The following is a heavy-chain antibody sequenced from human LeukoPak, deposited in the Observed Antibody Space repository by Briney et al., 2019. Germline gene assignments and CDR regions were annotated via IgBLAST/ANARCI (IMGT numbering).Heavy chain of an antibody. CDR2: ISGSGGST. J-gene: IGHJ6*02. V-gene: IGHV3-23*01. Sequence: GGSLRLSCAASGFAFGSYAMNWVRQAPGKGLEWVSVISGSGGSTYYADSVKGRFTISRDNSENTLYLQMNSLRAEDTAVYYCAKEQKAYYYYGMDVWGQGTTVTVSS. CDR1: GFAFGSYA. CDR3: AKEQKAYYYYGMDV.